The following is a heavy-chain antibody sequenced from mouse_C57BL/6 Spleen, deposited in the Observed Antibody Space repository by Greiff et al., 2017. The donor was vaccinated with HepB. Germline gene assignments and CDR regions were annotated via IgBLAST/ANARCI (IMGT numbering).Heavy chain of an antibody. CDR1: GYAFSSSW. Sequence: VQLQESGPELVKPGASVKISCKASGYAFSSSWMNWVKQRPGKGLEWIGRIYPGDGDTNYNGKFKGKATLTADKSSSTAYMQLSSLTSEESAVYFCARTGDYYGYDDYLDYWGQGTTLTVSS. CDR3: ARTGDYYGYDDYLDY. J-gene: IGHJ2*01. CDR2: IYPGDGDT. D-gene: IGHD2-2*01. V-gene: IGHV1-82*01.